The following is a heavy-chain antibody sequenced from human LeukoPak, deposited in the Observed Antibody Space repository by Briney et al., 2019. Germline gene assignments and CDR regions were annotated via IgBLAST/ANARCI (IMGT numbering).Heavy chain of an antibody. CDR1: GFTFSDYY. Sequence: SGGPLRLSCVASGFTFSDYYMSWIRQAPGKGLECVSYISTSGSTIYYADSVKGRFTISRDNAKNSLYLQMNNLRAEDTAMYHCARDERSDYWGQGILVTVSS. V-gene: IGHV3-11*04. J-gene: IGHJ4*02. CDR2: ISTSGSTI. CDR3: ARDERSDY.